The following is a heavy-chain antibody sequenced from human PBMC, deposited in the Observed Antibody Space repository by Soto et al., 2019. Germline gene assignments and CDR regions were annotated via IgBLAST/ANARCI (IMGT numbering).Heavy chain of an antibody. V-gene: IGHV3-30-3*01. D-gene: IGHD4-17*01. J-gene: IGHJ4*02. CDR3: ARDGPVHDYGDYGSLDY. Sequence: QVQLVESGGGVVQPGRSLRLSCAASGFTFSSYAMHWVRQAPGKGLEWVAVISYDGSNKYYADSVKGRFTISRDNSKNXXYLQMSSLRAEDTAVYYCARDGPVHDYGDYGSLDYWGQGTLVTVSS. CDR1: GFTFSSYA. CDR2: ISYDGSNK.